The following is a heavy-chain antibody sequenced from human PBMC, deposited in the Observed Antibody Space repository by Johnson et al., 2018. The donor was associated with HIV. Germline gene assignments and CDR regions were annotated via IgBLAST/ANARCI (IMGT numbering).Heavy chain of an antibody. CDR2: IYSGGST. CDR3: ARMAAHVSDF. D-gene: IGHD5-24*01. Sequence: VQLVESGGGLVKPGGSLRLSCAASGFTVGSNYMSWVRQAPGKGLVWVSIIYSGGSTYYADSVRGRFTISRDNSKNTLYLQMNSLRVEDTAVYYCARMAAHVSDFWGQGTMVTVSS. V-gene: IGHV3-66*01. CDR1: GFTVGSNY. J-gene: IGHJ3*01.